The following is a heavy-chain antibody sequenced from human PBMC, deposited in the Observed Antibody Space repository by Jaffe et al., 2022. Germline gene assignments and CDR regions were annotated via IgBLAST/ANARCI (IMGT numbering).Heavy chain of an antibody. J-gene: IGHJ4*02. CDR2: IKSKTDGGTT. Sequence: EVQLVESGGGLVKPGGSLRLSCAASGFTFSNAWMSWVRQAPGKGLEWVGRIKSKTDGGTTDYAAPVKGRFTISRDDSKNTLYLQMNSLKTEDTAVYYCTTVSEVYDFWSGYYWPHAPDYWGQGTLVTVSS. CDR3: TTVSEVYDFWSGYYWPHAPDY. D-gene: IGHD3-3*01. V-gene: IGHV3-15*01. CDR1: GFTFSNAW.